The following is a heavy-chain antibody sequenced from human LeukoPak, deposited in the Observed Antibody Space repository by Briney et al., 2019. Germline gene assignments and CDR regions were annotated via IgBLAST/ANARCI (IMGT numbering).Heavy chain of an antibody. Sequence: PGGSLRLSCAASGFTFTDYWMGWVRQAPGKGLEWVANIKEDGSDKYYVDSVKGRFTISRDNAKNSLYLQMNSLRAEDTAVYYCARVDFWSGYWLFDYWGQGTLVTVSS. CDR1: GFTFTDYW. V-gene: IGHV3-7*01. CDR3: ARVDFWSGYWLFDY. J-gene: IGHJ4*02. D-gene: IGHD3-3*01. CDR2: IKEDGSDK.